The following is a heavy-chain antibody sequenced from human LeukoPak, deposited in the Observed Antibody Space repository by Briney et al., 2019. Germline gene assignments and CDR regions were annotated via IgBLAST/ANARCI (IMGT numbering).Heavy chain of an antibody. J-gene: IGHJ5*02. CDR2: TYYRSKWYN. D-gene: IGHD6-19*01. Sequence: SQTLSLTCAISGDSVSSNTAAWNWIRQSPSRGLEWLGRTYYRSKWYNDYAVSVKSRIIINPDTSKNQFSLQLNSVTPEDTAVYYCARDHSSNRLAVAGAAWGNWFDPWGQGTLVTVSS. V-gene: IGHV6-1*01. CDR3: ARDHSSNRLAVAGAAWGNWFDP. CDR1: GDSVSSNTAA.